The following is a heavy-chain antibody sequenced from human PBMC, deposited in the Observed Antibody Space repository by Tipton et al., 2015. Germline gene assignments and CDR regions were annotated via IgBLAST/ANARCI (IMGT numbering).Heavy chain of an antibody. Sequence: TLSLTCTVSGGSVSSGTYYWSWIRQPPGKGLECIGYISYSGTTNYNPSLKSRVTISVDTSKNQLYLKLSSVTAADTAVYYCERDSPFGGMDVWGQGTTVTVSS. CDR2: ISYSGTT. V-gene: IGHV4-61*01. CDR1: GGSVSSGTYY. D-gene: IGHD3-3*01. J-gene: IGHJ6*02. CDR3: ERDSPFGGMDV.